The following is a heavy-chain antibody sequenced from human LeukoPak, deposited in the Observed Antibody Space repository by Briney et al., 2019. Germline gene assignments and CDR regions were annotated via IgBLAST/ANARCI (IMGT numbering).Heavy chain of an antibody. CDR3: ARGGPLGIVVVPAAFDAFDI. CDR2: IYYSGST. J-gene: IGHJ3*02. CDR1: GGSISSNY. D-gene: IGHD2-2*01. V-gene: IGHV4-59*01. Sequence: SETLSLTCTVSGGSISSNYWSWIRQPPGKGLEWIGYIYYSGSTNYNPSLKSRVTISVDTSKNQFSLKLSSVTAADTAVYYCARGGPLGIVVVPAAFDAFDIWGQGTMVTVSS.